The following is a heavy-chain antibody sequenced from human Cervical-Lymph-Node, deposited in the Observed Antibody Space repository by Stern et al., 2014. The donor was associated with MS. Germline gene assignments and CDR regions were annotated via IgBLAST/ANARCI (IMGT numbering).Heavy chain of an antibody. CDR2: ISYDGSTE. D-gene: IGHD3-10*01. Sequence: DQLVESGGGVVQPGKSLRLSCTASGFTFSSHAMHWVRQAPDKGLEWVAVISYDGSTEYYADSVKGRFTISRDNSKNTLYLQMNSLRSEDTAVYYCARGYFTEFFDYWGQGILVTVSS. V-gene: IGHV3-30-3*01. CDR3: ARGYFTEFFDY. CDR1: GFTFSSHA. J-gene: IGHJ4*02.